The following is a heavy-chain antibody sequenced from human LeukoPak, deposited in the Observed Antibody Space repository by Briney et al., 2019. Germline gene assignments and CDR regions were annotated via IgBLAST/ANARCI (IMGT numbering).Heavy chain of an antibody. D-gene: IGHD1-26*01. V-gene: IGHV3-23*01. J-gene: IGHJ6*02. CDR3: VKDRGGSPFYGMDV. CDR2: ISGSGGST. Sequence: GGSLRLSCAASGFTFSSYAMSWVRQAPGKGLEWVSAISGSGGSTYYADSVKGRFTISRDNSKNTLYLQMNSLRAEDTAVYYCVKDRGGSPFYGMDVWGQGTTVTVSS. CDR1: GFTFSSYA.